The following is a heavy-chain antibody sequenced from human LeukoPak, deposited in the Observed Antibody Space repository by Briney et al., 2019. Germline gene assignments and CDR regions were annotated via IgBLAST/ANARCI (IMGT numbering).Heavy chain of an antibody. Sequence: PSETLSLTCTVSGGSISSYYWSWIRQPAGKGLEWIGRIYTSGSTNYNPSLKSRVTMSVDTSKNQFSLKLSSVTAADTALYYCARVVYYDFWSWDNWFDPWGQGTLVTVSS. CDR1: GGSISSYY. D-gene: IGHD3-3*01. CDR2: IYTSGST. J-gene: IGHJ5*02. CDR3: ARVVYYDFWSWDNWFDP. V-gene: IGHV4-4*07.